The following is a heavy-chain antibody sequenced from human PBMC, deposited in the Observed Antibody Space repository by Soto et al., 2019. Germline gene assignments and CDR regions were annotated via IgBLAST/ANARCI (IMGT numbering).Heavy chain of an antibody. CDR1: GYTFTKYN. V-gene: IGHV1-3*01. CDR3: ARADRVYFGVAAVFDS. CDR2: INAGNGNT. D-gene: IGHD3-10*01. J-gene: IGHJ4*02. Sequence: QVQLLQSGAEVREPGASVRVSCTTSGYTFTKYNIHWLLQAPGQSLEWMGWINAGNGNTRYSQRFQGRVTMTADTSASVAHMAMASLTTEHTGTYFCARADRVYFGVAAVFDSWGQGALVLVSS.